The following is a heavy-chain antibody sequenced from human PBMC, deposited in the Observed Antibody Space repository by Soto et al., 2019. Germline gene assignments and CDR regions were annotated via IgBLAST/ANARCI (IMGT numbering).Heavy chain of an antibody. V-gene: IGHV3-15*01. CDR1: GFTFSHAW. Sequence: GGSLRLSCAASGFTFSHAWMSWVRQAPGKGLEWVGRIKSKAEGETKDYGAPVRGRFTISRDDSKDTLYLQMNSLRIGDTAIYHCCVVKRRDQYSLSGYWFDPWGPGTLVTVSS. CDR2: IKSKAEGETK. J-gene: IGHJ5*02. CDR3: CVVKRRDQYSLSGYWFDP. D-gene: IGHD2-15*01.